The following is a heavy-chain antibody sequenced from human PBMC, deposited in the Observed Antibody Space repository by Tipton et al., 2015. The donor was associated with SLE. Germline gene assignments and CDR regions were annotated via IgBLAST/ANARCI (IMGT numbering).Heavy chain of an antibody. CDR1: GYKFSSYW. CDR2: IYSGDSDP. D-gene: IGHD3-22*01. V-gene: IGHV5-51*01. CDR3: AKRGNYDVSLRPFDI. Sequence: VQLVQSGAELKEPGESLKISCKVSGYKFSSYWIGWVRQMPGQGLEWMGIIYSGDSDPRYSPSFQGQVTISVDNSINTAYLQWSSLKASDTAMYYCAKRGNYDVSLRPFDIWGQGTMVTVSS. J-gene: IGHJ3*02.